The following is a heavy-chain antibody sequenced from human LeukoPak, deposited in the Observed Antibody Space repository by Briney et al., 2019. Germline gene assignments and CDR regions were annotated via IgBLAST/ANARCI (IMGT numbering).Heavy chain of an antibody. CDR2: ISGYNDNP. Sequence: ASVKVSCKASGYTFTDYGVSWVRQAPGQGLEWMGWISGYNDNPNYVQSLQGRVTMTTDTSTNTAYVEPRSLTSDDTAIYYCARDRPKDDAFDIWGQGTLVIVSS. J-gene: IGHJ3*02. CDR1: GYTFTDYG. CDR3: ARDRPKDDAFDI. V-gene: IGHV1-18*01.